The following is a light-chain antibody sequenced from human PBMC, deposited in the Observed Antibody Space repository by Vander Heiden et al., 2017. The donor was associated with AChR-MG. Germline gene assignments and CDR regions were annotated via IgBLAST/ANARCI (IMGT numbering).Light chain of an antibody. J-gene: IGLJ2*01. CDR2: SNN. CDR3: AAWDDSLNGHVV. Sequence: QSVLTQPPSASGTPGQRVTISCSGSSPNLGSNTVNWYQQRPGTAPKPLIYSNNQRPSGVPDRFSGSKSGTSASLAISGLQSEDEADYYCAAWDDSLNGHVVFGGGTKLTVL. V-gene: IGLV1-44*01. CDR1: SPNLGSNT.